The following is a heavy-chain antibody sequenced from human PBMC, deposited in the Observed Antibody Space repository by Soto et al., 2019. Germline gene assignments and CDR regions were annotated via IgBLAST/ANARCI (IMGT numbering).Heavy chain of an antibody. J-gene: IGHJ6*02. CDR2: ISYDGSNK. CDR3: AKDQRYYDLWSVYSLPQDHHYVIAV. D-gene: IGHD3-3*01. V-gene: IGHV3-30-3*01. Sequence: LRLSCAASGFTFSSYAMHWVRQAPGKGLEWVAVISYDGSNKYYADSVKGRFTISRDNSKNTLYLQMNSLRAEDTAVYYCAKDQRYYDLWSVYSLPQDHHYVIAVCAQRTTVPVSS. CDR1: GFTFSSYA.